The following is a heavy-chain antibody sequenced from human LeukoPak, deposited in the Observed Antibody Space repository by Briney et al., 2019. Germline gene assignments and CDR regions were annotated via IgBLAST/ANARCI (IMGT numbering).Heavy chain of an antibody. V-gene: IGHV1-18*01. CDR1: GYNFATSG. D-gene: IGHD3-3*01. CDR3: ARILVALYGLDV. CDR2: ISSFNGNT. J-gene: IGHJ6*02. Sequence: GESLQISSKAIGYNFATSGISWVRQAPGPGLEWMGWISSFNGNTHYAERLQDRVSMTTDTSTSTAYMELRSLSSDDTAVYYCARILVALYGLDVWGRGTTVIVSS.